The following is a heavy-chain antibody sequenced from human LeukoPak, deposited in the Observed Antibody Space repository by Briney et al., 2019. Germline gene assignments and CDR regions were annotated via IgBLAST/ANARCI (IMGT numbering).Heavy chain of an antibody. Sequence: GRSLRLSCAASGFTFVDYALHWVRQAPRKGLEWVAGISWNSGSIGYADSVKGRFTISRDNAKNSLYLQMNSLGAEDTALYYCAKGSSGYYNWFDRWGQGPLVIVSA. J-gene: IGHJ5*02. CDR2: ISWNSGSI. CDR1: GFTFVDYA. CDR3: AKGSSGYYNWFDR. D-gene: IGHD3-22*01. V-gene: IGHV3-9*01.